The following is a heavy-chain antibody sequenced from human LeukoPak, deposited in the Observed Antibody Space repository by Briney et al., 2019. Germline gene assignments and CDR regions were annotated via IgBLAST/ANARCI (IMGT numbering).Heavy chain of an antibody. CDR1: GFSFGSYA. V-gene: IGHV3-23*01. D-gene: IGHD3-16*01. CDR2: ISGDGTRI. CDR3: AKWPEGAMDYFDY. J-gene: IGHJ4*02. Sequence: GGSLRLSCAASGFSFGSYAMTWARQAPVKGLEWVSAISGDGTRIYYADSVKGRFTISRDNSKNTLYLEMSSLRVEDTSIYYCAKWPEGAMDYFDYWGQGTLVTVSS.